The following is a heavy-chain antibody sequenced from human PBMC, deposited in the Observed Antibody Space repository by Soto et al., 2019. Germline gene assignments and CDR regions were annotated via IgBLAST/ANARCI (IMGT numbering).Heavy chain of an antibody. CDR2: IIPIFGTA. V-gene: IGHV1-69*13. J-gene: IGHJ6*02. Sequence: SVKVSCKASGGTFSSYAISWVRQAPGQGLEWMGGIIPIFGTANYAQKFQGRVTITADESTSTAYMELSSLRSEDTAVYYCAIHRRPVVVVAASNYGIDVWGQGTTVTVSS. CDR3: AIHRRPVVVVAASNYGIDV. CDR1: GGTFSSYA. D-gene: IGHD2-15*01.